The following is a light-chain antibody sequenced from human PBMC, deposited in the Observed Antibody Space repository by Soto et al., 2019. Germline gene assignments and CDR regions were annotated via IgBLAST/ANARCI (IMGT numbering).Light chain of an antibody. J-gene: IGKJ2*01. CDR3: HQSYSTLLYT. V-gene: IGKV1-39*01. CDR2: AAS. CDR1: QSISSY. Sequence: DIQMTQSPSSLSASLGDRVTITCRASQSISSYLNWYQQKPGKAPKLLIYAASSLQSGVPSRFSGSGSGTDFPLTISSLQPEDFATYYCHQSYSTLLYTFGHGTKLEIK.